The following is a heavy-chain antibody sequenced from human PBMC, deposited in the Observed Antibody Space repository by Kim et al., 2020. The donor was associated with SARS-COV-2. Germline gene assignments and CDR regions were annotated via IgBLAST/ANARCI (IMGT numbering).Heavy chain of an antibody. CDR3: ATIPTGYSTVWYFYH. Sequence: GGSLRLSCAGSGFSFSSYWMHWVRQTPGKGLVWVSRINGAGSGTNYADSVKGRFTISRDNAKNTVYLQMNSLRAEDTAVYYCATIPTGYSTVWYFYHWGQGTRVTVSS. J-gene: IGHJ1*01. V-gene: IGHV3-74*01. D-gene: IGHD6-19*01. CDR1: GFSFSSYW. CDR2: INGAGSGT.